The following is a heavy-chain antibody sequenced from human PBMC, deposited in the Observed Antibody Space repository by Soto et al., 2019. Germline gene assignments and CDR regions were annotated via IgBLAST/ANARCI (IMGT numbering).Heavy chain of an antibody. CDR1: GFTFSNYA. V-gene: IGHV3-23*01. J-gene: IGHJ4*02. Sequence: EVQLLESGGGLVQPGGSLRLSCAASGFTFSNYAMNWVRQAPGKGLEWISVISGSGGSTYYADSVKGRFTISRDNSKNTLYRQMNSLRGEDTAVYYCAKRASGSCFDSWSQGTLVTVSS. D-gene: IGHD1-26*01. CDR2: ISGSGGST. CDR3: AKRASGSCFDS.